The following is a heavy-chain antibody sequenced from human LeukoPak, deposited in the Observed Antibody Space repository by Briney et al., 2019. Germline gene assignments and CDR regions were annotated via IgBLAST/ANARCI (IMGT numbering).Heavy chain of an antibody. V-gene: IGHV4-39*01. CDR2: VYYSGST. CDR3: ARQLVGETYWYFDL. J-gene: IGHJ2*01. Sequence: PSETLSLTCAVYGGSFSSYYWGWIRQPPGKGLEWIGSVYYSGSTYYNPSLKSQVTISVDTSKNQFSLKLNSVTAADTAVYYCARQLVGETYWYFDLWGRGTLVTVSS. D-gene: IGHD1-26*01. CDR1: GGSFSSYY.